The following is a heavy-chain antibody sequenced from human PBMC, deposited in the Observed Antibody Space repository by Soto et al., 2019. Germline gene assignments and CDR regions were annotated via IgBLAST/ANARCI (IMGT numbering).Heavy chain of an antibody. J-gene: IGHJ6*02. CDR1: GFTFSSYA. CDR3: AKDSPSFRYSSGWYRYYHYGMDV. CDR2: ISGSGGST. Sequence: PGGSLRLSCAASGFTFSSYAMSWVRQAPGKGLEWVSAISGSGGSTYYADSVKGRFTISRDNSKNTLYLQMNSLRAEDTAVHYCAKDSPSFRYSSGWYRYYHYGMDVWGQGTTVTVSS. D-gene: IGHD6-19*01. V-gene: IGHV3-23*01.